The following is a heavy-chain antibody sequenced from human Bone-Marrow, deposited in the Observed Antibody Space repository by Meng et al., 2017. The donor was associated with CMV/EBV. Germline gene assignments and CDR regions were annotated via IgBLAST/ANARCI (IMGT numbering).Heavy chain of an antibody. Sequence: GESLKISCAASGFTFSSYSMNWVRQATGKGLEWVSAIGTAGDTYYPGSVKGRFTISRENAKNSLYLQMNSLRAGDTAVYYCARGVPYCSSTSCYYFDYWGQGTLVTVSS. CDR3: ARGVPYCSSTSCYYFDY. CDR2: IGTAGDT. V-gene: IGHV3-13*01. D-gene: IGHD2-2*01. CDR1: GFTFSSYS. J-gene: IGHJ4*02.